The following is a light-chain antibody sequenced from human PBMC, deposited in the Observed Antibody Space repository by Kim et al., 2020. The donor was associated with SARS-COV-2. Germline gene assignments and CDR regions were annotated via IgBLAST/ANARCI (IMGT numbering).Light chain of an antibody. J-gene: IGKJ2*01. CDR3: QQYNNWPYT. V-gene: IGKV3-15*01. Sequence: SVSPGERATLSCRASQRDRSNLAWYQQEPGQAPRLLIYGASTRATGIPSRFSGSGSGTEFTLTISSLQSEDFAVYSCQQYNNWPYTVGQGTKLEI. CDR1: QRDRSN. CDR2: GAS.